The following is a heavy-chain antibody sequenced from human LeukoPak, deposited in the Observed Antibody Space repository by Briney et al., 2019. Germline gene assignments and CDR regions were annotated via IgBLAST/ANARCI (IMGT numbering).Heavy chain of an antibody. CDR2: VSYDGSNK. J-gene: IGHJ4*02. CDR1: EFAFSNFA. D-gene: IGHD3-3*01. Sequence: GGSLRLSCAASEFAFSNFAMHWVRQTPGKGLEWVAVVSYDGSNKYYADSVKGRFTISRDNSKNTLYLQMNSLRAEDTAVYYCARANYDFWSGYFFDYWGQGTLVTVSS. CDR3: ARANYDFWSGYFFDY. V-gene: IGHV3-30-3*01.